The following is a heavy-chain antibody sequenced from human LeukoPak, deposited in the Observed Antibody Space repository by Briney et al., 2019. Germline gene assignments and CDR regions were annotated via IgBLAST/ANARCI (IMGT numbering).Heavy chain of an antibody. V-gene: IGHV4-38-2*02. Sequence: SETLSLTCTVSGYSITSGYYWGWIRQPPGRGLEWIGSIYHSGSTNFNPSLKSRVTISVDTSKNQFSLKLSSVTAADTAVYYCARAARPQYYYDSSGYYPMTHFDYWGQGTLVIVSS. J-gene: IGHJ4*02. D-gene: IGHD3-22*01. CDR1: GYSITSGYY. CDR2: IYHSGST. CDR3: ARAARPQYYYDSSGYYPMTHFDY.